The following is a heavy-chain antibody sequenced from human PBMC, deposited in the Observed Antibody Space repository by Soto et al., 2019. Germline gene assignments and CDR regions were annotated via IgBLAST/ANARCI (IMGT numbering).Heavy chain of an antibody. Sequence: ASVKVAWKASGYLVTAHYVHWLRQAPGQGLEWLGWSNPESGGTKYAQKFQGRVTMTRDTSISTAYMELSSLRSDDTAVYFCATYCLSFACYGMGMDVWGQGTTVTVSS. CDR2: SNPESGGT. J-gene: IGHJ6*02. CDR3: ATYCLSFACYGMGMDV. CDR1: GYLVTAHY. D-gene: IGHD2-21*01. V-gene: IGHV1-2*02.